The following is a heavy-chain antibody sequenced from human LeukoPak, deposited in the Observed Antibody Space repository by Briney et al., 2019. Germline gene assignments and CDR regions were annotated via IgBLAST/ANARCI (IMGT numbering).Heavy chain of an antibody. D-gene: IGHD2-2*01. V-gene: IGHV3-21*01. Sequence: GGSLRLSCAASGFSFSSYTMHWVRQAPGEGLEWVSSISSGGSNVFYGDSLKGRFTISRDNAKNSLHLQMNSLRVEDTAIYFCAVCSSTSCPDYWGQGNLVTVSS. CDR3: AVCSSTSCPDY. CDR1: GFSFSSYT. CDR2: ISSGGSNV. J-gene: IGHJ4*02.